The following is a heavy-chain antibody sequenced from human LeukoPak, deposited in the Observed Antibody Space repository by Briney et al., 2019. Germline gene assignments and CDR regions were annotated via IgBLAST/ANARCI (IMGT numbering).Heavy chain of an antibody. CDR1: GFTFSSYG. CDR3: AKDPAKVLRFLEWLSIPGDKGAFDI. V-gene: IGHV3-30*18. J-gene: IGHJ3*02. CDR2: ISYDGSNK. D-gene: IGHD3-3*01. Sequence: GGSLRLSCAASGFTFSSYGMHWVRQAPGKGLEWVAVISYDGSNKYYADSVKGRFTISRDNSKKTLYLQMNSLRAEDTAVYYCAKDPAKVLRFLEWLSIPGDKGAFDIWGQGTMVTVSS.